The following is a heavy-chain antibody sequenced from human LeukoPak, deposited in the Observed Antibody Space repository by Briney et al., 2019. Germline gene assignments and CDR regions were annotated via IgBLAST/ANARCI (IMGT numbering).Heavy chain of an antibody. CDR2: IYYSGST. CDR1: GGSISSYY. V-gene: IGHV4-59*01. Sequence: SETLSLTCTVSGGSISSYYWSWIRQPPGKGLEWIGYIYYSGSTNYNPSLKSRVTILVDTSKNQFSLKLSSVTAADTAVYYCARVVVFGVVSSDYYYYYMDVWGKGTTVTVSS. D-gene: IGHD3-3*01. J-gene: IGHJ6*03. CDR3: ARVVVFGVVSSDYYYYYMDV.